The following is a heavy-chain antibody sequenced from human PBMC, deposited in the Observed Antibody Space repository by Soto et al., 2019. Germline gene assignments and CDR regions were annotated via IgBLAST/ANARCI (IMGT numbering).Heavy chain of an antibody. D-gene: IGHD3-10*01. Sequence: EVQLLESGGGLVQPGGSLRLSCAASGFTFNNFAVNWVRQAPGKGLEWVSGIGGSGSSANYADSVKGRFTVSRDNSKSTLYLHMSGLRVDYTALYYCAKDAVAYNGEWGWFDLWGQGTLVTVSS. CDR3: AKDAVAYNGEWGWFDL. J-gene: IGHJ5*02. CDR2: IGGSGSSA. CDR1: GFTFNNFA. V-gene: IGHV3-23*01.